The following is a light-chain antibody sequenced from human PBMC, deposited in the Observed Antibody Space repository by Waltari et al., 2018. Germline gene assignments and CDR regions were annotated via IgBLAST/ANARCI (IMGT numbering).Light chain of an antibody. CDR1: HSVRSR. CDR3: QQYNDWPLT. CDR2: GAS. J-gene: IGKJ4*01. Sequence: EIVMMQSPATLSVSPGEGATLSCRASHSVRSRLAWYQQKPGQTPRLLIYGASTRATGIPDRFSGSGSETEFTLTISSLQSEDFAVYYCQQYNDWPLTFGGGTKVEIK. V-gene: IGKV3D-15*01.